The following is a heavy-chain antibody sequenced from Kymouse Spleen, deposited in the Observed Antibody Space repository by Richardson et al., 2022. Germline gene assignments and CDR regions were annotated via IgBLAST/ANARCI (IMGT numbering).Heavy chain of an antibody. CDR1: GGSFSGYY. CDR3: ASLIAVAGTGY. Sequence: QVQLQQWGAGLLKPSETLSLTCAVYGGSFSGYYWSWIRQPPGKGLEWIGEINHSGSTNYNPSLKSRVTISVDTSKNQFSLKLSSVTAADTAVYYCASLIAVAGTGYWGQGTLVTVSS. J-gene: IGHJ4*02. D-gene: IGHD6-19*01. V-gene: IGHV4-34*01. CDR2: INHSGST.